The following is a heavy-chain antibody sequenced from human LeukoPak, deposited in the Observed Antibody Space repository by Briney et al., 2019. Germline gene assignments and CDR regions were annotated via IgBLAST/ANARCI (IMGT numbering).Heavy chain of an antibody. D-gene: IGHD1-7*01. V-gene: IGHV1-18*04. CDR3: ARGGSNWNYRYYFED. CDR1: GYTFTNYG. Sequence: ASVKVSCKASGYTFTNYGINWVRQAPGQGLEWMGWISSKSGTTNYAPKVQDRVTLTRDTSTSITYMELRSLTSDDTAVYFCARGGSNWNYRYYFEDWGQGTLVTVSS. CDR2: ISSKSGTT. J-gene: IGHJ4*02.